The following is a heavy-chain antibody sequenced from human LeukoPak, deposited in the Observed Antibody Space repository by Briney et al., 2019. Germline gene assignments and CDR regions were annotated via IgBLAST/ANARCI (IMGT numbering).Heavy chain of an antibody. J-gene: IGHJ5*02. V-gene: IGHV3-74*01. CDR2: INSDGSST. D-gene: IGHD2-15*01. CDR1: GFTFSSYC. CDR3: ARPSGYCSGGSCPRWFDP. Sequence: GRSLSLSCAASGFTFSSYCTHWVRHPPAKGLVWVSRINSDGSSTSYADSVKGRFTISRDNAKNTLYLQMNSLRAEDTAVYYCARPSGYCSGGSCPRWFDPWGQGTLVTVSS.